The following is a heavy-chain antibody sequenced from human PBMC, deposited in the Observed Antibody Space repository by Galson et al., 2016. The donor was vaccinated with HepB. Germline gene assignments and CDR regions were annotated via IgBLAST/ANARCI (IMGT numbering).Heavy chain of an antibody. D-gene: IGHD3-9*01. CDR2: ISYEGTKR. J-gene: IGHJ4*02. CDR1: GFTFRSYG. Sequence: SLRLSCAASGFTFRSYGLHWVHQAPGKGLEWVAFISYEGTKRHYADSVKGRFTITRDNSKNTLDLQMNSLRVDDTAVYYCARDYDLVTGIDYWGQGTLVAVSS. V-gene: IGHV3-30*04. CDR3: ARDYDLVTGIDY.